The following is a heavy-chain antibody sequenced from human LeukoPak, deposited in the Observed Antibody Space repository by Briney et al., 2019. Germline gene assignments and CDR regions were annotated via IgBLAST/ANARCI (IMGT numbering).Heavy chain of an antibody. CDR1: GYTFTGYY. CDR3: ARVTVLEWLRLDY. J-gene: IGHJ4*02. D-gene: IGHD3-3*01. CDR2: INPNSGGT. V-gene: IGHV1-2*02. Sequence: ASVKVSCKASGYTFTGYYMHWVRQAPGQGLEWMGWINPNSGGTNYAQKFQDRVTMTRDTSISTAYMELSRLRSDDTAVYYCARVTVLEWLRLDYWGQGTLVTVSS.